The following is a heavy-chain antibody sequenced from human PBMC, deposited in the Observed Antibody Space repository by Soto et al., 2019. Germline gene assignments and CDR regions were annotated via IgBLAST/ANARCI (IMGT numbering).Heavy chain of an antibody. CDR1: GFTFSSYS. Sequence: GGSLSLSCAASGFTFSSYSMSWVRQAPGKGLEWVSAISGSGGSTYYADSVKGRFTISRDNSENTLYLQMNSLRAEDTAVYYCAKGPSSTSCYGDYWGQGTLVTVSS. CDR2: ISGSGGST. V-gene: IGHV3-23*01. CDR3: AKGPSSTSCYGDY. J-gene: IGHJ4*02. D-gene: IGHD2-2*01.